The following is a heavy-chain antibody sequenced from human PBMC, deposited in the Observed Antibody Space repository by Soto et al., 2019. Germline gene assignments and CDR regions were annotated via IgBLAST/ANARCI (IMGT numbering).Heavy chain of an antibody. CDR1: GFTFSNAW. Sequence: EVQLVESGGGLVKPGGSLRLSCAASGFTFSNAWMSWVRQAPGKGLEWVGRIKSKTDGGTTDYAPPTKGRFTISRDDSKNTLYLQMNSLKTEDTAVYYCTTPTRYDFWSGYPGYGMDVWGQGTTVTVSS. V-gene: IGHV3-15*01. J-gene: IGHJ6*02. CDR2: IKSKTDGGTT. D-gene: IGHD3-3*01. CDR3: TTPTRYDFWSGYPGYGMDV.